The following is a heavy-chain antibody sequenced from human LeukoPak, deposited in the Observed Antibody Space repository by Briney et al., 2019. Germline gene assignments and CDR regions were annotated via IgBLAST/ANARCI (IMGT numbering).Heavy chain of an antibody. Sequence: SETLSLTCAVYGGSFSGYYWSWIRQPPGKGLEWIGEINHSGSTNYNPSLKSRVTISVDTSKNQFFLKLTSVTAADTAVYYCARGEALRQNYGMDVWGQGTTVTVSS. V-gene: IGHV4-34*01. CDR2: INHSGST. CDR1: GGSFSGYY. CDR3: ARGEALRQNYGMDV. J-gene: IGHJ6*02.